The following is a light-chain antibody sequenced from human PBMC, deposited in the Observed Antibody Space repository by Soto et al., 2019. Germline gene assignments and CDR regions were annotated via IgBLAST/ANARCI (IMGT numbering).Light chain of an antibody. J-gene: IGKJ3*01. CDR2: GAS. Sequence: VVLTQSPATLSLSPGEPATLSCRASRDVYINALAWYQQKPGRTPTLLIYGASTRATGIPDRFSATGSGTEFSLTITSLEPEDFAVYYCQQYVASPFTFGPGTRVEI. CDR3: QQYVASPFT. CDR1: RDVYINA. V-gene: IGKV3-20*01.